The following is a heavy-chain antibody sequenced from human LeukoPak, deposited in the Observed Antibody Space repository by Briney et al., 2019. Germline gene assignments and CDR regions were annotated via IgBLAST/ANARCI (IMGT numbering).Heavy chain of an antibody. CDR3: ARVSPFGASYYYYMDV. J-gene: IGHJ6*03. D-gene: IGHD3-10*01. Sequence: ASVKVSCKASGGTFSSYAISWVRQAPGQGLEWMGGIIPIFGTANYAQKFQGRVTITADESTSTAYMELSSLRSEDTAVYYCARVSPFGASYYYYMDVWGKGTTVTVSS. CDR1: GGTFSSYA. V-gene: IGHV1-69*13. CDR2: IIPIFGTA.